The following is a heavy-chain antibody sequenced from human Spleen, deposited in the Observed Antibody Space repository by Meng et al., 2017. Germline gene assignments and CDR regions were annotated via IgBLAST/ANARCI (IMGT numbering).Heavy chain of an antibody. CDR1: GFTFSDCY. CDR3: ARGNDY. V-gene: IGHV4-59*01. J-gene: IGHJ4*02. CDR2: IYYSGST. Sequence: ESLKISCAASGFTFSDCYMSWIRQPPGKGLEWIGYIYYSGSTNYNPSLKSRVTISVDTSKNQFSLKLSSVTAADTAVYYCARGNDYWGQGTLVTVSS.